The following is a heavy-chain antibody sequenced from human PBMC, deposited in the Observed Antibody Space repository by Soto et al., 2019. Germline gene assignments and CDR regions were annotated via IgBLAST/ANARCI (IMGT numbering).Heavy chain of an antibody. V-gene: IGHV3-23*01. CDR3: AKNWCTSTSCYSNWLDP. CDR2: ISGSGGST. J-gene: IGHJ5*02. CDR1: GLTFNNYA. Sequence: PGGSLRLSCAASGLTFNNYAMSWARQAPGRGLEWVSSISGSGGSTYYADSVRGRFTISRDNSKNTLYLQMDSLRAEDTAVYYCAKNWCTSTSCYSNWLDPWGQGTLVAVSS. D-gene: IGHD2-2*01.